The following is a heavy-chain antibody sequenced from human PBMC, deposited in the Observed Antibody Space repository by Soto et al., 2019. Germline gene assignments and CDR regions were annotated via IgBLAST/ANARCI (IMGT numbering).Heavy chain of an antibody. D-gene: IGHD2-21*02. CDR3: ARPCGGDCYDEYFQH. V-gene: IGHV3-33*01. J-gene: IGHJ1*01. CDR2: IWYDGSNK. CDR1: GFTFSSYG. Sequence: QVQLVESGGRVVQPGRSLRLSCAASGFTFSSYGMHWVRQAPGKGLEWVAVIWYDGSNKYYADSVKGRFTISRDNSKNTLYLQMNSLRSEDTAVYYCARPCGGDCYDEYFQHWGQGTLVTVSS.